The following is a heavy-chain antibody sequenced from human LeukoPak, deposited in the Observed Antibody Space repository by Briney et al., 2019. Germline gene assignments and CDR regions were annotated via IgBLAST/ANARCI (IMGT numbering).Heavy chain of an antibody. Sequence: PSQTLSLTCTVSGGSISSGDYYWSWIRQPPGKGLEWIGYIYYSGSTYYNPSLKSRVTISLDTSKNQFSLKLSSVTAADTAVYYCATSTRVGPYYYYGMDVWGQGTTVTVSS. J-gene: IGHJ6*02. V-gene: IGHV4-30-4*01. CDR2: IYYSGST. CDR3: ATSTRVGPYYYYGMDV. CDR1: GGSISSGDYY. D-gene: IGHD1-26*01.